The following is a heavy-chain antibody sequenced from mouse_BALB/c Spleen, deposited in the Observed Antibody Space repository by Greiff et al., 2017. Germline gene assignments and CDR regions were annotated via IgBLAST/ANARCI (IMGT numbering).Heavy chain of an antibody. CDR3: ARGTYGNYGDYFDY. D-gene: IGHD2-1*01. CDR1: GYSFTGYT. Sequence: VQLKESGPELVKPGASMKISCKASGYSFTGYTMNWVKQSHGKNLEWIGLINPYNGGTSYNQKFKGKATLTVDKSSSTAYMELLSLTSEDSAVYYCARGTYGNYGDYFDYWGQGTTLTVSS. CDR2: INPYNGGT. V-gene: IGHV1-18*01. J-gene: IGHJ2*01.